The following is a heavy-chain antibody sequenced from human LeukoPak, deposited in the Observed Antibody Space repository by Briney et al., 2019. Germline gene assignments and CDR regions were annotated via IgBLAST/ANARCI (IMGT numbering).Heavy chain of an antibody. CDR3: AKDPHYTVTTSYYVDY. V-gene: IGHV3-30*18. J-gene: IGHJ4*02. CDR1: GFTFSSYG. D-gene: IGHD4-17*01. Sequence: GGSLRLSCAASGFTFSSYGMHWVRQAPGKGLEWVAVISYDGSNKYYADSVKGRFTISRDNSKNTLYLQMNSLRAEDTAVYYCAKDPHYTVTTSYYVDYWGQGTLVTVSS. CDR2: ISYDGSNK.